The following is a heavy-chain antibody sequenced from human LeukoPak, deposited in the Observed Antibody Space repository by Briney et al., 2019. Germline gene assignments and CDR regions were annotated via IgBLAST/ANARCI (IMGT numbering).Heavy chain of an antibody. Sequence: SGGSLRLSCAASGFTFSSYAMSWVRQAPGKGLEWVSAISGSGGSTYYADSVKGRFTISRDNSKNTLYLQMNSLRAEDTAVYYCAKGGDYYGSGSYQDYWGQGTLVTGSS. CDR3: AKGGDYYGSGSYQDY. V-gene: IGHV3-23*01. CDR1: GFTFSSYA. J-gene: IGHJ4*02. D-gene: IGHD3-10*01. CDR2: ISGSGGST.